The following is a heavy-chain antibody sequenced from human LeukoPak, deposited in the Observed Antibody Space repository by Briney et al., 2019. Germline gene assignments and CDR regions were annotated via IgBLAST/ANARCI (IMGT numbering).Heavy chain of an antibody. Sequence: SETLSLTCTVSGGSISSYYWSWIRQPAGKGLEWIGRIHTSGSTNYSPSLKSRVTMSVDTSKNQFSLKLGSVTAADTAVYYCARDRYYYDSSARYFDYWGQGTLVTVSS. J-gene: IGHJ4*02. V-gene: IGHV4-4*07. CDR2: IHTSGST. CDR3: ARDRYYYDSSARYFDY. CDR1: GGSISSYY. D-gene: IGHD3-22*01.